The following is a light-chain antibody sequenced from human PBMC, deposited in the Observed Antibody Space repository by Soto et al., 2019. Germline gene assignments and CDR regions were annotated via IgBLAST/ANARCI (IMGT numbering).Light chain of an antibody. CDR3: QQSFSTPT. J-gene: IGKJ5*01. CDR2: SAS. CDR1: QRINIY. Sequence: IQMTQSPSSLPTSIGYRFTITCRASQRINIYLNWYRQKPGKAPDLLIHSASNLQSGVPSRLSGSGSGTDFTLTISGLQSEDFATYYCQQSFSTPTFGQGTRLEIK. V-gene: IGKV1-39*01.